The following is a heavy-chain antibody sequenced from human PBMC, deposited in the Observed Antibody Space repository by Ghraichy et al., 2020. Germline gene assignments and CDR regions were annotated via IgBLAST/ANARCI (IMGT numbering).Heavy chain of an antibody. V-gene: IGHV3-11*05. Sequence: GGSLRLSCAASGFTFSDYYMSWVRQAPGKGLEWISYITSSGGYTDYADSVKGRFTISRDNAKNTLYLQINSPRAEHTAVYYCARELDGMDVWGQGTTVTVSS. CDR2: ITSSGGYT. CDR1: GFTFSDYY. CDR3: ARELDGMDV. J-gene: IGHJ6*02.